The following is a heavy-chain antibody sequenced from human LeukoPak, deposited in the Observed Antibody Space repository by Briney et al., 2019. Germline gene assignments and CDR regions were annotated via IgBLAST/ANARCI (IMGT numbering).Heavy chain of an antibody. V-gene: IGHV6-1*01. D-gene: IGHD6-13*01. CDR3: ARGTAAPGFDF. CDR1: GDSVSSRSTA. J-gene: IGHJ4*02. Sequence: SQTLSLTCAISGDSVSSRSTAWNWIRQCPSRGLEWLGRTYYRSTWGNDYALSMKSRLTINADTSKNQSSLQLNSVTPEDTAVYFCARGTAAPGFDFWGQGTLVTISS. CDR2: TYYRSTWGN.